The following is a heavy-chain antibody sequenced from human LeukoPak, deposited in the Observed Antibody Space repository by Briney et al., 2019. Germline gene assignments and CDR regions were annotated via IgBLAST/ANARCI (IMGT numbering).Heavy chain of an antibody. Sequence: SETLSLTCTVSGGSISGYYRSWIRQPPGKGLECIGYIYYSGSTNYNPSLKSRVTISVDTSRNQFSLKLTSVTAADTAVYYCAKVSDRDSSGYYWGFEYWGQGTLVTVSP. J-gene: IGHJ4*02. D-gene: IGHD3-22*01. CDR3: AKVSDRDSSGYYWGFEY. CDR2: IYYSGST. CDR1: GGSISGYY. V-gene: IGHV4-59*08.